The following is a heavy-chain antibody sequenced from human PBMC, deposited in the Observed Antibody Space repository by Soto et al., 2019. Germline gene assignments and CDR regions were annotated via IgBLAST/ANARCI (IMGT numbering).Heavy chain of an antibody. CDR2: ISAYNGNT. V-gene: IGHV1-18*01. J-gene: IGHJ6*02. CDR3: ARDGCISTSCHADYYYYGMDV. Sequence: QVQLVQSGAEVKKPGASVKVSCKASGYTFTSYGISWVRQAPGQGLEWMGWISAYNGNTNYAQKLQGRVTMTTDTYTSTAYMELRSLRADDTAVYYCARDGCISTSCHADYYYYGMDVWGQGTTVTASS. D-gene: IGHD2-2*01. CDR1: GYTFTSYG.